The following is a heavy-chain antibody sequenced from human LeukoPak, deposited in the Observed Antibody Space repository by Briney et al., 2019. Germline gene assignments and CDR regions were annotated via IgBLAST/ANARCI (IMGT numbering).Heavy chain of an antibody. V-gene: IGHV3-53*01. CDR1: GFTVSSNY. Sequence: PGGSLRLSCAASGFTVSSNYMSWVRQAPGKGLEWVSVIYSGGSTYYADSVKGRFTISRDNSKNTLYLQMNSLRAEDTAVYYCTTGNQYDFWSGYPPFDYWGQGTLVTVSS. D-gene: IGHD3-3*01. J-gene: IGHJ4*02. CDR3: TTGNQYDFWSGYPPFDY. CDR2: IYSGGST.